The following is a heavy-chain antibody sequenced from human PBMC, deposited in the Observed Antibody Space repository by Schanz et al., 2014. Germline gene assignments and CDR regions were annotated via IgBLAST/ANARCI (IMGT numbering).Heavy chain of an antibody. CDR3: ARGGGGGYPGRPFDI. J-gene: IGHJ3*02. CDR2: TSSDGSLK. Sequence: QVQLVESGGGVVQPGRSLRLSCAASGFTFSSYALHWVRQAPDKGLVWVAVTSSDGSLKYYADSVKGRFTISRDNSRDTVYLQMNSMRGKDTAVYYCARGGGGGYPGRPFDIGGQGTMVTASS. V-gene: IGHV3-30*04. CDR1: GFTFSSYA. D-gene: IGHD1-26*01.